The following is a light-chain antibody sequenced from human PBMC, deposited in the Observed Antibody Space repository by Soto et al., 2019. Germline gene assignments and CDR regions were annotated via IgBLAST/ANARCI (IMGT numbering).Light chain of an antibody. V-gene: IGLV2-11*01. CDR2: DVS. CDR3: CSYAGSYTYV. CDR1: SSDVGGYNY. Sequence: QSALTQPRSVSGSPGQSVTISCTGTSSDVGGYNYVSWYQQHPGKAPKLMIYDVSKWPSGVPDRFSGSKSGNTASLTISGLQAEDVADYYCCSYAGSYTYVFGTGTKLTVL. J-gene: IGLJ1*01.